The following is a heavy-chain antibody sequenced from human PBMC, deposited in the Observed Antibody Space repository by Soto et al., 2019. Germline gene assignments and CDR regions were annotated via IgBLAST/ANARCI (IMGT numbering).Heavy chain of an antibody. J-gene: IGHJ6*02. CDR2: IYYSGST. D-gene: IGHD3-3*01. V-gene: IGHV4-30-4*01. CDR3: ASQPRYYDFWSGYSPAPYYYGMDV. Sequence: PSETLSLTCTVSGGSISSGDYYWSWIRQPPGKGLEWIGYIYYSGSTYYNPSLKSRVTISVDTSKNQFSLKLSSVTAADTAVYYCASQPRYYDFWSGYSPAPYYYGMDVWGQGTTVTVSS. CDR1: GGSISSGDYY.